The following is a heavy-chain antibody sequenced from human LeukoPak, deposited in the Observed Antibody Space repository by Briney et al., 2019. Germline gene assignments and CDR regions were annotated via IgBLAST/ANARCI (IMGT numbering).Heavy chain of an antibody. J-gene: IGHJ6*02. CDR3: ARGLQCSGGSCYISSYGMDV. Sequence: GASVKVSCKASGYTFTSYDINWVRQATGQGLEWVGWMNPNSGNTGYAQKFQGRVTMTRNTSISTAYMELSSLRSEDTAVYYCARGLQCSGGSCYISSYGMDVWGQGTTVTVSS. CDR1: GYTFTSYD. CDR2: MNPNSGNT. V-gene: IGHV1-8*01. D-gene: IGHD2-15*01.